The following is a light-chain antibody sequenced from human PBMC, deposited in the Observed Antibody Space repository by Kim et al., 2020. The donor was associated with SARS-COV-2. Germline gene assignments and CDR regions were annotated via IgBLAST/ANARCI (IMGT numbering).Light chain of an antibody. V-gene: IGKV1-39*01. Sequence: LPNGVPSRLIGSGSGTDFTLTIASLQPEDFATYFCQESYSTLYTFGQGTKLEI. CDR3: QESYSTLYT. J-gene: IGKJ2*01.